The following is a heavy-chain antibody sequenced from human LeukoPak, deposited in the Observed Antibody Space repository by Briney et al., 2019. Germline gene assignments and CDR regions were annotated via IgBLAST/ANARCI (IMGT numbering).Heavy chain of an antibody. CDR2: MNPNSGNT. CDR1: GYTFTNYD. J-gene: IGHJ4*02. CDR3: ARGLRREQQLLRAFHY. D-gene: IGHD6-13*01. V-gene: IGHV1-8*01. Sequence: ASVRVSCKASGYTFTNYDINWVRQASGQGLEWMGWMNPNSGNTGSAQKFQVRVTMTSNTSISTAYMELSSLRSEDTGVYYCARGLRREQQLLRAFHYWGQGTLVTVCS.